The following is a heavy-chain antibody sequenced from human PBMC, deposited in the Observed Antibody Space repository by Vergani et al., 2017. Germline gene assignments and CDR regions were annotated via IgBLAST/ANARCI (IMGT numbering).Heavy chain of an antibody. V-gene: IGHV3-23*01. D-gene: IGHD3-10*01. Sequence: EVQLLESGGDLVQPGGSLRLSCAASGFTFIMHAMSWVRQAPGKGLEWVSAISGSGGSTYYADSVKGRFTISRDNSKNTLYLQMNSLRAEDTAVYYCAKDHMVRGAPLYYFDYWGQGTLVTVSS. CDR3: AKDHMVRGAPLYYFDY. J-gene: IGHJ4*02. CDR2: ISGSGGST. CDR1: GFTFIMHA.